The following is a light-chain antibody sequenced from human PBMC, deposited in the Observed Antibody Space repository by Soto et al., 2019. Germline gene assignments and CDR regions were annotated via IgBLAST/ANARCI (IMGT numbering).Light chain of an antibody. V-gene: IGKV3D-20*02. CDR2: GAS. CDR1: QSVSSNQ. CDR3: QRQSNWPRT. J-gene: IGKJ1*01. Sequence: EIVLTQSPGTLSLSPGERATLSCRASQSVSSNQLAWYQQKPGQAPRLLIYGASNRATGIPDRFSGSGSGTEFTLTISSLQSEDFAIYYCQRQSNWPRTFGQGTKVDIK.